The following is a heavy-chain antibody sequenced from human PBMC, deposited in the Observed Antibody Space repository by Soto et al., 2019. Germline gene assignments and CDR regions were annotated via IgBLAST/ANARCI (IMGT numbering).Heavy chain of an antibody. D-gene: IGHD6-13*01. Sequence: SRTLSLTCVISGDSVSSNSAAWNWIRQSPSRGLEWLGRTYYRSKWYNDYAVSVKSRITINPDTSKNQFSLQLNSVTPEDTAVYYCARVQSSSWYWRWFDPWGQGTLVTVSS. CDR3: ARVQSSSWYWRWFDP. CDR1: GDSVSSNSAA. V-gene: IGHV6-1*01. CDR2: TYYRSKWYN. J-gene: IGHJ5*02.